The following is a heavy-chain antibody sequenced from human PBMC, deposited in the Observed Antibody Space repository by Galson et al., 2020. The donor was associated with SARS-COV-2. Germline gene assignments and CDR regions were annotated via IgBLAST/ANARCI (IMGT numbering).Heavy chain of an antibody. CDR3: ARGAGAWFGELLDY. Sequence: ASVKVSCKDSGYTFNNYALNWVRQAPGQGLEWMAWINTNTGNPTYAQGFTGRFVFSLDTSISTAYLQISSLKAEDTAVYYCARGAGAWFGELLDYWGQGTLVTVSS. J-gene: IGHJ4*02. D-gene: IGHD3-10*01. V-gene: IGHV7-4-1*02. CDR1: GYTFNNYA. CDR2: INTNTGNP.